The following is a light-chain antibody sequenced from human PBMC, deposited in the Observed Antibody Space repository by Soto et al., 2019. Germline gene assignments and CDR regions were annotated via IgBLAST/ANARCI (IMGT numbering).Light chain of an antibody. Sequence: QSALTQPPSASGSPGQSVTISCTGTSSDVGGYNYVSWYQQHPGKAPKLMIYEVTKRPSGVPDRFSGSKSGNTASLTVSGLQAEDEADDYCSSYAGSNNFVVCGGGTKLTVL. CDR1: SSDVGGYNY. CDR3: SSYAGSNNFVV. V-gene: IGLV2-8*01. J-gene: IGLJ2*01. CDR2: EVT.